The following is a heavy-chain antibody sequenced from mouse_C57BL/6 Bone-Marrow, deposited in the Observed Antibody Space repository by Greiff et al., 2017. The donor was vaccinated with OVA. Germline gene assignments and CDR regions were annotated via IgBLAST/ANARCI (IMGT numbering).Heavy chain of an antibody. Sequence: EVQVVESGTVLARPGASVKMSCKTSGYTFTSYWMHWVKQRPGQGLEWIGAIYPGNSDTSYNQKFKGKAKLTAVTSASTAYMELSSLTNEDSAVYYCTRHGSSPAWFAYWGQGTLVTVSA. J-gene: IGHJ3*01. CDR1: GYTFTSYW. V-gene: IGHV1-5*01. CDR2: IYPGNSDT. D-gene: IGHD1-1*01. CDR3: TRHGSSPAWFAY.